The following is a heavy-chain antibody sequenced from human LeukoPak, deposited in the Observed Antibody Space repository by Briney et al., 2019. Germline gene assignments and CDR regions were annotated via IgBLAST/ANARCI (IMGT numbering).Heavy chain of an antibody. CDR1: GFTFSSYE. Sequence: GGSLRLSRAASGFTFSSYEMNWVRQAPGKGLEWVSYISSSGSTIYYADSVKGRFTISRDNAKNSLYLQMNSLRAEDTAVYYCARDGVRGGPTTLDYWGQGTLVTVSS. D-gene: IGHD2-15*01. CDR3: ARDGVRGGPTTLDY. CDR2: ISSSGSTI. V-gene: IGHV3-48*03. J-gene: IGHJ4*02.